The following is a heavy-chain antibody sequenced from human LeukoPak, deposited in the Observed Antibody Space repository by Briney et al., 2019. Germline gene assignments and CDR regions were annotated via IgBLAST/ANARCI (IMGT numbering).Heavy chain of an antibody. J-gene: IGHJ6*03. Sequence: GGSLRLSCAASGFTFSSYGMSWVRQAPGKGLEWVSAISGSGGSTYYADSVKGRFTISRDNSKNTLYLQMNSLRAEDTAVYYCAKDYGWYYYYYMDVWGKGTTVTISS. CDR3: AKDYGWYYYYYMDV. V-gene: IGHV3-23*01. CDR1: GFTFSSYG. D-gene: IGHD6-19*01. CDR2: ISGSGGST.